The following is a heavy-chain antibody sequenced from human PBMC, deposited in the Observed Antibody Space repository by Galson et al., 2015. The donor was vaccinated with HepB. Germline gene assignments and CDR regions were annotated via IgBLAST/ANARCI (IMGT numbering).Heavy chain of an antibody. V-gene: IGHV3-11*06. CDR2: ISSSSSYT. CDR1: GFTFSDYY. Sequence: SLRLSCAASGFTFSDYYMSWIRQAPGKGLEWVSYISSSSSYTNYADSVKGRFTISRDNAKNSLYLQMNSLRAEDTAVYYCARVALRGYSGYDSGYWYFDPWGRGTLVTVSS. J-gene: IGHJ2*01. D-gene: IGHD5-12*01. CDR3: ARVALRGYSGYDSGYWYFDP.